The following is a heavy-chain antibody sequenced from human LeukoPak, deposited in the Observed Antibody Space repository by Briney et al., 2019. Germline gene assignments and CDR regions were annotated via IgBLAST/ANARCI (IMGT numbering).Heavy chain of an antibody. Sequence: GGSLRLSCAASGFTFSSYAMSWVRQAPGKGLEWVSAISGSGGSTYYADSVKGRFTISRDNSKNTLYLQMNSLRAEDTAVYYCAKDVTYYYDSSGYPDYFDYWGQGTLVTVSS. V-gene: IGHV3-23*01. D-gene: IGHD3-22*01. J-gene: IGHJ4*02. CDR2: ISGSGGST. CDR3: AKDVTYYYDSSGYPDYFDY. CDR1: GFTFSSYA.